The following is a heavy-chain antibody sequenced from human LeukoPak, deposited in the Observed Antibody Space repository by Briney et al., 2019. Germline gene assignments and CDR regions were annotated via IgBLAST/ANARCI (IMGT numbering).Heavy chain of an antibody. J-gene: IGHJ6*02. Sequence: PGRSLRLSCAASGFTFRSYGMHWVRQAPGKGLEWVAVISYDGSNKYYADSVKGRFTISRDNSKNTLYLQMNSLRAEDTAVYYCAKDGVIAARLRLGYYYYGMDVWGQGTTVTVSS. CDR1: GFTFRSYG. CDR3: AKDGVIAARLRLGYYYYGMDV. CDR2: ISYDGSNK. V-gene: IGHV3-30*18. D-gene: IGHD6-6*01.